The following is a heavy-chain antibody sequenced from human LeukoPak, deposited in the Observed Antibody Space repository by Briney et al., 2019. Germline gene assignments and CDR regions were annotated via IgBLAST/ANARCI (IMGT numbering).Heavy chain of an antibody. J-gene: IGHJ6*04. V-gene: IGHV3-11*04. Sequence: GGSLRLSCAASGFTFSDYYMSWIRQTPEKGLEWISYISSSGSTIYYADSVKGRFTISRDNAKNSLYLQMNSLRAEDTAVYYCAELGITMIGGVWGKGTTVTISS. CDR2: ISSSGSTI. D-gene: IGHD3-10*02. CDR1: GFTFSDYY. CDR3: AELGITMIGGV.